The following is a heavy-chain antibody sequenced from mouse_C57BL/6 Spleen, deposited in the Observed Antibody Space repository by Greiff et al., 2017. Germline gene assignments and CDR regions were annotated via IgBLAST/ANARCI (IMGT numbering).Heavy chain of an antibody. Sequence: VQLQQSGPELVKPGASVKISCKASGYSFTSYYIHWVKQRPGQGLEWIGWIYPGSGNTKYNEKFKGKATLTADTSSSTAYMQLSSLTSEDSAVYYCERGGGLRPYFDYWGQGTTLTVSS. D-gene: IGHD2-4*01. CDR1: GYSFTSYY. CDR2: IYPGSGNT. J-gene: IGHJ2*01. V-gene: IGHV1-66*01. CDR3: ERGGGLRPYFDY.